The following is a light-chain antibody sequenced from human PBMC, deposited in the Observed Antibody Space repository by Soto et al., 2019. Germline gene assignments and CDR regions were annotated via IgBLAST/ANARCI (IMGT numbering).Light chain of an antibody. CDR1: SSDVGGHDY. Sequence: QSALTQVASVSGSPGQSITISCTATSSDVGGHDYVSWYLQHPGKAPKLLIYEAFNRPSGVSDRFSCSKSGSTASLTISGLQAEDEGDYYCSSFTSTNTWVFGGGTKVTVL. CDR3: SSFTSTNTWV. V-gene: IGLV2-14*01. CDR2: EAF. J-gene: IGLJ3*02.